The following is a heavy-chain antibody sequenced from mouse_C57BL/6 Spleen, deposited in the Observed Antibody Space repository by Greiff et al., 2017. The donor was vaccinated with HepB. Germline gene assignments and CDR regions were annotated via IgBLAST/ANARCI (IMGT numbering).Heavy chain of an antibody. CDR2: IDPETGGT. V-gene: IGHV1-15*01. CDR1: GYTFTDYE. J-gene: IGHJ2*01. D-gene: IGHD3-2*02. Sequence: QVQLQQSGAELVRPGASVTLSCKASGYTFTDYEMHWVKQTPVHGLEWIGAIDPETGGTAYNQKFKGKAILTADKSSSTAYMELRSLTSEDSAVYYCTSPDETAQATGYWGQGTTLTVSS. CDR3: TSPDETAQATGY.